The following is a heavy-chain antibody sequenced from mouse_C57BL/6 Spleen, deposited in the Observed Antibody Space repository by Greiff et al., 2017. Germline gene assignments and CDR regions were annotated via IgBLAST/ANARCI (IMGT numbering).Heavy chain of an antibody. V-gene: IGHV1-19*01. CDR3: ARRHYDYDGGYFDY. CDR2: INPYNGGT. Sequence: EVQLQESGPVLVKPGASVKMSCKASGYTFTDYYMNWVKQSHGKSLEWIGVINPYNGGTSYNQKFKGKATLTVDKSSSTAYMELNSLTSEDSAVYYCARRHYDYDGGYFDYWGQGTTLTVSS. CDR1: GYTFTDYY. D-gene: IGHD2-4*01. J-gene: IGHJ2*01.